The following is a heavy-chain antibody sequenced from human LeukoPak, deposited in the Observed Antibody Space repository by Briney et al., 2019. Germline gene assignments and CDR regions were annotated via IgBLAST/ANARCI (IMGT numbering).Heavy chain of an antibody. CDR3: ANGAHPDSSHYYFDY. Sequence: GGSLRLSCAASGLTFNKYGMSWVRQAPGKGLEWVSAITGRGVRTYNGDSVKGRFTISRDSSKNMVYLQMNSLRGEDTAVYYCANGAHPDSSHYYFDYWGQGALVTVSS. V-gene: IGHV3-23*01. CDR2: ITGRGVRT. J-gene: IGHJ4*02. D-gene: IGHD2-21*01. CDR1: GLTFNKYG.